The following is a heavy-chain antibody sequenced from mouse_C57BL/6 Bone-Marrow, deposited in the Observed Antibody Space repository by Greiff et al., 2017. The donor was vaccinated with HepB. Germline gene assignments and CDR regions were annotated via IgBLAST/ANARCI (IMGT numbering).Heavy chain of an antibody. CDR3: AGFYYGSSLPAWFAY. D-gene: IGHD1-1*01. CDR1: AYEFPSHD. Sequence: EVQLVESGGGLVQPGESLKLSCESNAYEFPSHDMSWVRKTPEKRLELVAAINSDGGSTYYPDTMERRFIISRDNTKKTLYLQMSSLRSEDTAVYYCAGFYYGSSLPAWFAYWGQGTLVTVSA. CDR2: INSDGGST. J-gene: IGHJ3*01. V-gene: IGHV5-2*01.